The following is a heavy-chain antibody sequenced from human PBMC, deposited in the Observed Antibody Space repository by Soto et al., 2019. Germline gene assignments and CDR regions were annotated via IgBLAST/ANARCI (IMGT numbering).Heavy chain of an antibody. CDR3: ARGSKTAFDP. CDR1: GFTFSPYW. Sequence: EVQLVESGGGLVQPGGSLRLSCAASGFTFSPYWMHWVRQTPGKGLVWVSRINAEGNTIYADSVKGRFTISRDNAKNMLYLQMTSLRAEDTAVYFCARGSKTAFDPWGQVTLVTVSS. V-gene: IGHV3-74*01. CDR2: INAEGNT. J-gene: IGHJ5*02. D-gene: IGHD2-21*02.